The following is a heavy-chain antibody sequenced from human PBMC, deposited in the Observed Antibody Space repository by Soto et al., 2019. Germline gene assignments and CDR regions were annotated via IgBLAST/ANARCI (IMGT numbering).Heavy chain of an antibody. J-gene: IGHJ5*02. CDR2: ISLYSDGT. Sequence: QVQLVQSGGEVKRPGASVKVSCKTSGYTFSNYGITWVRQAPGQPLEWLGWISLYSDGTNYAQKFQGRVSMTTDTSTTTAYMELRSLRSDDTAVYYGARVVPGAEAWFGPWGQGTLVTVPS. CDR3: ARVVPGAEAWFGP. D-gene: IGHD2-2*01. V-gene: IGHV1-18*01. CDR1: GYTFSNYG.